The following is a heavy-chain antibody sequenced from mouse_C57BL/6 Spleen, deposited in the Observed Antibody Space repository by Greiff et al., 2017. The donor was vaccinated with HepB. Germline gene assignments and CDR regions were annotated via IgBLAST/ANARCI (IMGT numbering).Heavy chain of an antibody. V-gene: IGHV1-80*01. CDR3: ARGGTTVDFDY. D-gene: IGHD1-1*01. J-gene: IGHJ2*01. CDR1: GYAFSSYW. CDR2: IYPGDGDT. Sequence: QVQLKESGAELVKPGASVKISCKASGYAFSSYWMNWVKQRPGKGLEWIGQIYPGDGDTNYNGKFKGKATLTADKSSSTAYMQLSSLTSEDSAVYFCARGGTTVDFDYWGQGTTLTVSS.